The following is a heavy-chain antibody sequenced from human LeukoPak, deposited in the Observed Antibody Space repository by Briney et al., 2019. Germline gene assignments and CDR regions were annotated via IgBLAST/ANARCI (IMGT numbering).Heavy chain of an antibody. CDR3: AKDCYDSSGYYLSQIDY. Sequence: GSLRLSCAASGFTFNSHSMSRGRQAPGKGAGGVSAINGSGGSTYYADSVKGRFTISRDNSKNTLYLQMNSLRAEDTAVYYCAKDCYDSSGYYLSQIDYWGQGTLVTVSS. D-gene: IGHD3-22*01. J-gene: IGHJ4*02. CDR2: INGSGGST. CDR1: GFTFNSHS. V-gene: IGHV3-23*01.